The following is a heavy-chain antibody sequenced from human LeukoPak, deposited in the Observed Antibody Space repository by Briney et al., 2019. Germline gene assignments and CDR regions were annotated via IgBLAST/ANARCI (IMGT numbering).Heavy chain of an antibody. J-gene: IGHJ4*02. CDR1: GGTFSSYA. D-gene: IGHD3-16*01. CDR3: ARVGGTESYFDY. V-gene: IGHV1-69*05. CDR2: IIPIFGTA. Sequence: SVKVSCKASGGTFSSYAISWVRQAPGQGLEWMGGIIPIFGTANYAQKFQGRVTITTDESTSTAYMELSSLRSEDTAVYYSARVGGTESYFDYWGQGTLVTVSS.